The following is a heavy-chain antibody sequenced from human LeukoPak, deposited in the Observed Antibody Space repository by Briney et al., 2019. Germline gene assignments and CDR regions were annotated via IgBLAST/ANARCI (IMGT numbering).Heavy chain of an antibody. CDR1: GYTFTSYY. CDR3: ARTRTVTTELMRAFEI. CDR2: INPNTGGT. V-gene: IGHV1-2*06. D-gene: IGHD4-17*01. J-gene: IGHJ3*02. Sequence: ASVKVSCKASGYTFTSYYIHWVRQAPGQGLEWMGQINPNTGGTDYAQRFQGRVTMTRDTSISTAYMELGSLRSDDTAIYYCARTRTVTTELMRAFEIWGQGTMVTVSS.